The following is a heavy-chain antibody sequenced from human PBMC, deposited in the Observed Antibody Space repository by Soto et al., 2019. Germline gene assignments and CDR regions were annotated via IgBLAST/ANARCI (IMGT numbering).Heavy chain of an antibody. CDR1: SGSISSSNW. J-gene: IGHJ4*02. D-gene: IGHD4-17*01. CDR3: ASHYGDYLSLTS. V-gene: IGHV4-4*02. CDR2: IYHSGST. Sequence: QVQLQDSCPGLVKPSGTLSLTCAVSSGSISSSNWWSWVRQPPGKGLEWNGEIYHSGSTNYNPSPKSRVTISEDKSKSQFSLKLSSVTAADTAVYYCASHYGDYLSLTSWGQGTLVTVSS.